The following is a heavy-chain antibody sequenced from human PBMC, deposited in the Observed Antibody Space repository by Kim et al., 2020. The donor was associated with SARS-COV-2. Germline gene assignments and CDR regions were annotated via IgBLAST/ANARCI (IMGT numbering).Heavy chain of an antibody. CDR1: GFTFSSYG. J-gene: IGHJ4*02. V-gene: IGHV3-33*01. D-gene: IGHD1-26*01. CDR3: ATEIVGEIVGATTGDY. CDR2: IWYDGSNK. Sequence: GGSLRLSCAASGFTFSSYGMHWVRQAPGKGLEWVAVIWYDGSNKYYADSVKGRFTISRDNSKNTLYLQMNSLRAEDTAVYYCATEIVGEIVGATTGDYWGQGTLVTVSS.